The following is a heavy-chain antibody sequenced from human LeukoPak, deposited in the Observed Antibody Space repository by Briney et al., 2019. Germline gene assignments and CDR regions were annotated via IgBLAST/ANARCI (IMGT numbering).Heavy chain of an antibody. CDR1: GYSFTSYW. CDR3: ARRSRATLNWFDP. D-gene: IGHD5-24*01. J-gene: IGHJ5*02. CDR2: IYPGDSDT. Sequence: ESMKISCKGSGYSFTSYWIGWVRQTPGKGLEWMGIIYPGDSDTRYSPSFQGQVTISADKSISTAYLQWSSLKASDTAMYYCARRSRATLNWFDPWGQGTLVTVSS. V-gene: IGHV5-51*01.